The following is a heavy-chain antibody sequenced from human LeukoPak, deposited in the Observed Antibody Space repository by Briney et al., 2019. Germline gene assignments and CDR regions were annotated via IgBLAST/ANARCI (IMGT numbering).Heavy chain of an antibody. CDR1: GYTFTGYY. D-gene: IGHD5-18*01. Sequence: ASVKVSCKASGYTFTGYYMHWVRQAPGQGLEWMGWINPNSGGTNYAQKFQGRVTMTRDTSISTAYMELSRLRSDDTAVYHCASFLGYSYGWDYWSQGTLVTVSS. CDR2: INPNSGGT. V-gene: IGHV1-2*02. J-gene: IGHJ4*02. CDR3: ASFLGYSYGWDY.